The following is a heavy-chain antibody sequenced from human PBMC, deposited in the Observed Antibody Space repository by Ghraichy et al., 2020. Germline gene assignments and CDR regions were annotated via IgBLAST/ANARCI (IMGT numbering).Heavy chain of an antibody. D-gene: IGHD2-2*02. CDR3: ARVVGYCSSTSCYTHPGGYYYYGMDV. CDR1: GGTFSSYT. V-gene: IGHV1-69*02. Sequence: KVSCKASGGTFSSYTISWVRQAPGQGLEWMGRIIPILGIANYAQKFQGRVTITADKSTSTAYMELSSLRSEDTAVYYCARVVGYCSSTSCYTHPGGYYYYGMDVWGQGTTVTVSS. J-gene: IGHJ6*02. CDR2: IIPILGIA.